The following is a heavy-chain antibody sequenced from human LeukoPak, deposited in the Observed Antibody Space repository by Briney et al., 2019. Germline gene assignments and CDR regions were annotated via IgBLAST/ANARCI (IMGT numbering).Heavy chain of an antibody. CDR3: AQILTGYFTLDY. CDR2: IYHSGST. CDR1: GGSISSSNW. J-gene: IGHJ4*02. D-gene: IGHD3-9*01. Sequence: SETLSLTCAVSGGSISSSNWWSWVRQPPGKGLEWIGEIYHSGSTNYNPSLKSRVTISVDKSKNQFSLKLSSVTAADTAVYYCAQILTGYFTLDYWGQGTLVTVSS. V-gene: IGHV4-4*02.